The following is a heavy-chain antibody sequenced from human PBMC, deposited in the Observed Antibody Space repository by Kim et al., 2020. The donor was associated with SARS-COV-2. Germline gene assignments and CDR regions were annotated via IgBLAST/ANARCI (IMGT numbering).Heavy chain of an antibody. Sequence: SETLSLTCTVSGGSISSGGYYWSWIRQHPGKGLEWIGYIYYSGSTYYNPSLKSRVTISVDTSKNQFSLKLSSVTAADTAVYYCARGVGIMITFGGVISPPDYWGQGTLVTVSS. J-gene: IGHJ4*02. CDR1: GGSISSGGYY. CDR2: IYYSGST. D-gene: IGHD3-16*02. CDR3: ARGVGIMITFGGVISPPDY. V-gene: IGHV4-31*03.